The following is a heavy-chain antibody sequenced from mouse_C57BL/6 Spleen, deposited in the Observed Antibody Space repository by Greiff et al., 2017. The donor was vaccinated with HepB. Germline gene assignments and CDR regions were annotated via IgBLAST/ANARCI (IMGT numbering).Heavy chain of an antibody. CDR2: INPYNGDT. J-gene: IGHJ3*01. CDR1: GYSFTGYF. V-gene: IGHV1-20*01. CDR3: ARGEDLFAY. Sequence: EVKLQESGPELVKPGGSVKISCKASGYSFTGYFMNWVMQSHGKSLEWIGRINPYNGDTFYNQKFKGKATLTVDKSSSTAHMELRSLTSEDSAVYYCARGEDLFAYWGQGTLVTVSA.